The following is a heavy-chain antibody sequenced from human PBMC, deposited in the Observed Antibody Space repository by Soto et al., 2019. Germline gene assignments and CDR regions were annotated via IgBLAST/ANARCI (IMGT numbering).Heavy chain of an antibody. D-gene: IGHD3-22*01. CDR3: ASSGYYDSSGYYGGDY. CDR1: GFTFSDYY. J-gene: IGHJ4*02. V-gene: IGHV3-11*06. Sequence: QVQLVESGGGLVKPGGSLRLSGAASGFTFSDYYMSWIREAPGKGLEWVSYISSSSSYTNYADSVKGRFTISRDNAKNSLYLQMNSLRAEDTAVYYCASSGYYDSSGYYGGDYWGQGTLVTVSS. CDR2: ISSSSSYT.